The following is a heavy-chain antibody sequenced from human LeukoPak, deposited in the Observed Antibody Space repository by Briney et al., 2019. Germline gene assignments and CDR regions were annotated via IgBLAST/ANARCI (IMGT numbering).Heavy chain of an antibody. CDR1: GFIFSDYY. Sequence: GGSLRLSCAASGFIFSDYYMSWVRQAPGKGLEWVSYISSSGSTIYYADSVKDRFTISRDNAKNSLYLQMNSLRAEDTAVYYCARGQWFGELNPSGWFDPWGQGTLVTVSS. J-gene: IGHJ5*02. D-gene: IGHD3-10*01. CDR3: ARGQWFGELNPSGWFDP. V-gene: IGHV3-11*01. CDR2: ISSSGSTI.